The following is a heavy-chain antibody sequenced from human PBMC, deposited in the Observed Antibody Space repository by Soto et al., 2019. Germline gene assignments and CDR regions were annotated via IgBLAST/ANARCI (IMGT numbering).Heavy chain of an antibody. CDR1: GFTFSSYA. CDR3: AKEGQQLVYYYYYGMDV. Sequence: GGSLRLSCAASGFTFSSYAMHWVRQAPGKGLEWVAVISYDGSNKYYADSVKGRFTISRDNSKNTLYLQMNSLRAEDTAVYYCAKEGQQLVYYYYYGMDVWGQGTTVTVS. D-gene: IGHD6-13*01. J-gene: IGHJ6*02. CDR2: ISYDGSNK. V-gene: IGHV3-30-3*02.